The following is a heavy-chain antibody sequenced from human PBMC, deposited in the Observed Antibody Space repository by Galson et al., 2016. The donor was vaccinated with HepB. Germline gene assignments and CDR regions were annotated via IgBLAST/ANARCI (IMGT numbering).Heavy chain of an antibody. CDR1: GFTFSSYA. J-gene: IGHJ4*02. CDR2: IRAASNT. D-gene: IGHD3-10*01. V-gene: IGHV3-23*01. Sequence: SLRLSCAASGFTFSSYAMSWVRQAPGKGLEWVSVIRAASNTYYTDSVKGRFTISRDNSKTTLYLEMNSLRVVDTAVYFCANYLGYGSGRPGYFHSWGQGTLVTVSP. CDR3: ANYLGYGSGRPGYFHS.